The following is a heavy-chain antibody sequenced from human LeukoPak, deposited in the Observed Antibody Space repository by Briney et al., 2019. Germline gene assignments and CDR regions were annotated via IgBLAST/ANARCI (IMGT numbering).Heavy chain of an antibody. CDR2: ISSSSSYI. D-gene: IGHD3-3*01. Sequence: GGSLRLSCAASGFTFSSYSMNWVRQAPGKGLEWVSSISSSSSYIYYADSVKGRFTISRDNAKNSLYLQMNSLRAEDTAVYYCARDENRPAYYDFWSGYSSYFDYWGQGTLVAVSS. CDR1: GFTFSSYS. CDR3: ARDENRPAYYDFWSGYSSYFDY. V-gene: IGHV3-21*01. J-gene: IGHJ4*02.